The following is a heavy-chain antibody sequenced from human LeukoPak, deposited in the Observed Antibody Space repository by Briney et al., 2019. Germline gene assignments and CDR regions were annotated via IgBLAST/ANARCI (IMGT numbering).Heavy chain of an antibody. J-gene: IGHJ6*03. CDR1: GFTFSSYG. Sequence: GGSLRLSCAASGFTFSSYGMHWVRRAPGKGLEWVSYISSSGSTIYYADSVKGRFTISRDNAKNSLYLQMNSLRAEDTAVYYCATSKLRGNMDVWGKGTTVTISS. D-gene: IGHD3-10*01. CDR3: ATSKLRGNMDV. CDR2: ISSSGSTI. V-gene: IGHV3-48*04.